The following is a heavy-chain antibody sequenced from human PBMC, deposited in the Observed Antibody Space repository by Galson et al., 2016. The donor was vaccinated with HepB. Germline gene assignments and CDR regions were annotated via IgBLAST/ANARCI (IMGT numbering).Heavy chain of an antibody. V-gene: IGHV3-30*18. J-gene: IGHJ4*02. D-gene: IGHD1-26*01. CDR2: ISYDGSYK. CDR3: AKDGPSVGLFDY. Sequence: SLRLSCAASGFTFNSHGMHWVRQVPDKGLEWVAFISYDGSYKYYADSVKGRFTISRDNSKTTLSLQMNSLRPEDTALYYCAKDGPSVGLFDYWGQGTLVTVSS. CDR1: GFTFNSHG.